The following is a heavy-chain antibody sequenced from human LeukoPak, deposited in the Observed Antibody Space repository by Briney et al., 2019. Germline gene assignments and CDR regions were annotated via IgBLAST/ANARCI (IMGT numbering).Heavy chain of an antibody. V-gene: IGHV3-20*01. J-gene: IGHJ4*02. D-gene: IGHD3-22*01. CDR3: ARRLNYYDSSGTEGYYFDY. Sequence: GGSLSLSCAASGFTFDEYGMSWVRQAPGKGLEWVSGINENGGSTGYADSVKGRFTISRDNAKNSLYLQMNSLRAEDTALYHCARRLNYYDSSGTEGYYFDYWGQGTLVTVSS. CDR1: GFTFDEYG. CDR2: INENGGST.